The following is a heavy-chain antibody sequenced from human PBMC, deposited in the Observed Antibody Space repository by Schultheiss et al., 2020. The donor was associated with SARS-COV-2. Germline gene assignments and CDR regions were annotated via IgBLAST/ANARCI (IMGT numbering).Heavy chain of an antibody. CDR3: ARDFRPGYYDSSGYYYYYYYMDV. Sequence: GESLKISCAASGFTFSSYSMNWVRQAPGKGLEWVSYISSSSSTIYYADSVKGRFTISRDNSKSTLYLQMNSLRAEDTAVYYCARDFRPGYYDSSGYYYYYYYMDVWGKGTTVTVSS. J-gene: IGHJ6*03. D-gene: IGHD3-22*01. CDR1: GFTFSSYS. V-gene: IGHV3-48*01. CDR2: ISSSSSTI.